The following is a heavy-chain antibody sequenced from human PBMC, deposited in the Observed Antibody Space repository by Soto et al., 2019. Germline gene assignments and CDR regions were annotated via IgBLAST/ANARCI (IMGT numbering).Heavy chain of an antibody. CDR3: ARGLPRSLFSGNCRWFDP. CDR1: GGSFSGYY. J-gene: IGHJ5*02. CDR2: INHSGST. D-gene: IGHD2-15*01. V-gene: IGHV4-34*01. Sequence: SETLSLTCAVYGGSFSGYYWSWIRQPPGKGLEWIGEINHSGSTNYNPSLKSRVTISVDTSKNQFSLKLSSVTAADTAVYYCARGLPRSLFSGNCRWFDPWGQGTLVTVSS.